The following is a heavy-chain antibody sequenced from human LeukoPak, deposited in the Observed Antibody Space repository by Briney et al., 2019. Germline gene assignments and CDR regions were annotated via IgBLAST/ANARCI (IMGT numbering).Heavy chain of an antibody. CDR1: GGSFSGYY. V-gene: IGHV4-34*01. CDR3: ASPYYYGSGSYYR. Sequence: SETLSLTCAVYGGSFSGYYWSWLRQPPGKGLEWIGEINHSGSTNYNPSLKSRVTISVDTSKTQFSLKLSSVTAADTAVYYCASPYYYGSGSYYRWGQGTLVTVSS. D-gene: IGHD3-10*01. J-gene: IGHJ4*02. CDR2: INHSGST.